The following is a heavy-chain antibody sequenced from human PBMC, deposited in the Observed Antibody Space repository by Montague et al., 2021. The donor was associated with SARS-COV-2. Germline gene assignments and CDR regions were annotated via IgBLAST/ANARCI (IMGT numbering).Heavy chain of an antibody. V-gene: IGHV4-4*07. CDR2: IFTSGTT. J-gene: IGHJ4*02. D-gene: IGHD5-18*01. Sequence: SETLSLTCTVSGGSISSYYWSWIRQPAGKGLEWIGRIFTSGTTNYSPSLKSRVTVSVDTSKNQFSLKLSSVTAADTAVYYCARTPVSGYHGGFDYWGQGTLVTVSS. CDR1: GGSISSYY. CDR3: ARTPVSGYHGGFDY.